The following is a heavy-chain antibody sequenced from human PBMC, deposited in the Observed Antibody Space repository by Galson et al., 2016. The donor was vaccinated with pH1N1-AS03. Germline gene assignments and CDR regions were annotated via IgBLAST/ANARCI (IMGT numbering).Heavy chain of an antibody. CDR2: IIIGRGLPP. J-gene: IGHJ4*02. CDR3: ARRPTGIDY. CDR1: RGSFGGAY. V-gene: IGHV4-34*12. Sequence: SETLSLTCTVSRGSFGGAYWTWIRQPPGKGLEWIGEIIIGRGLPPTYTPSLKRRVTISIDTPRGELSLKLRSVTAADTGVYYCARRPTGIDYWGQGVQVTVSS. D-gene: IGHD3-10*01.